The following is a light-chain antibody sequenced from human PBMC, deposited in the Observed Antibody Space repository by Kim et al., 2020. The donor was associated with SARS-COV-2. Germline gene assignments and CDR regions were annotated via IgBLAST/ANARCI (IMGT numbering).Light chain of an antibody. V-gene: IGKV1-27*01. J-gene: IGKJ2*01. Sequence: SAPLESREPLTGRASKGSNNCFGWNQHNPGKVPILLIRAASTWQSGAPSRLSGSASGTDLSLTISSLQPEDVATYYCQKEGSAPHTFGQGTRL. CDR1: KGSNNC. CDR2: AAS. CDR3: QKEGSAPHT.